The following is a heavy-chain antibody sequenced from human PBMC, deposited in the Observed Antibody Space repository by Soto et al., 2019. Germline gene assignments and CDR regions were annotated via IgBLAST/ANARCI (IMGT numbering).Heavy chain of an antibody. CDR2: ISSSGMTI. CDR1: GFSFSTYA. D-gene: IGHD3-3*01. Sequence: GGSLRLSCAASGFSFSTYAMNWVRQAPGKGLEWVAYISSSGMTIYYADSVKGRFTISRDNAKNTLYLQMNSLRAEDTAVYYCAKDQSISIFGVVIPQGDWFDPWGQGTLVTVSS. V-gene: IGHV3-48*03. CDR3: AKDQSISIFGVVIPQGDWFDP. J-gene: IGHJ5*02.